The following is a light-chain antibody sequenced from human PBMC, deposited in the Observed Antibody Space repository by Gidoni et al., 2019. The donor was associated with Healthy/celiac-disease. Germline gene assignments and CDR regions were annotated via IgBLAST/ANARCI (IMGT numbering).Light chain of an antibody. V-gene: IGKV3-20*01. CDR1: QSVSSSY. CDR3: QQYGSSPIT. J-gene: IGKJ5*01. Sequence: DILFTQSPGTLSLSPGERATLSSRASQSVSSSYLDWYQQKPGQAPRLLIYGASSRATGLPDRFSGSGSGTDFTLTISRLEAEDFAVYYCQQYGSSPITFGQGTRVEIK. CDR2: GAS.